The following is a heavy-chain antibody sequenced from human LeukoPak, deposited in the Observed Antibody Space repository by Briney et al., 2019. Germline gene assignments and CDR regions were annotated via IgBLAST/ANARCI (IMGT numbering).Heavy chain of an antibody. V-gene: IGHV4-4*07. Sequence: GNTHYNPSLKSRVTMSVDTSKNQFSLRLSSVTPADTAVYYCARDRGEGIVGTFDYWGQGTLVTFSS. J-gene: IGHJ4*02. CDR3: ARDRGEGIVGTFDY. D-gene: IGHD1-26*01. CDR2: GNT.